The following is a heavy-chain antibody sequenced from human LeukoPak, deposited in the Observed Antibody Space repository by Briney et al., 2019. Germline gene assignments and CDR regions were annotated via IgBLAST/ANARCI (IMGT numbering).Heavy chain of an antibody. D-gene: IGHD2-8*01. CDR2: IRYDGSNK. CDR1: GFTFSSYG. CDR3: AKDRPVFGVPTDY. J-gene: IGHJ4*02. V-gene: IGHV3-30*02. Sequence: PGGSLRLSCAASGFTFSSYGMHWVRQAPGKGLEWVAFIRYDGSNKYYADSVKGRFTISRDNSKNTLYLQMNSLRAEDTAVYYCAKDRPVFGVPTDYWGQGTLVTVSS.